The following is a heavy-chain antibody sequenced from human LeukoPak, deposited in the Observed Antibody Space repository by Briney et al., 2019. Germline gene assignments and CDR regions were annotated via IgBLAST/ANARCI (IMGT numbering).Heavy chain of an antibody. V-gene: IGHV3-23*01. CDR1: GFTFSSYA. CDR3: AKDPRANSGY. Sequence: GGSLRLSCAASGFTFSSYAMSWVRQAPGKGLEWVSAISSSGDNTYYADSVKGRFTISRDNSKNTLYLRMNSLRVEDTALYYCAKDPRANSGYWGQGTLVTVSS. D-gene: IGHD3-10*01. CDR2: ISSSGDNT. J-gene: IGHJ4*02.